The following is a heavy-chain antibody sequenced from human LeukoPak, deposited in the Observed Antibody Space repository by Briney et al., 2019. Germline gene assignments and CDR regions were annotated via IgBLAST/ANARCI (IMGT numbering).Heavy chain of an antibody. D-gene: IGHD2-15*01. CDR2: IYHSGST. V-gene: IGHV4-4*02. Sequence: SETLSLTCTVSGGSISSSNWWSWVRQPPGKGLEWIGEIYHSGSTNYNPSLKSRVTISVDKSKNQFSLKLSSVTAADTAVYYCARVKGYCSGGSCRLFDYWGQGTLVTVSS. J-gene: IGHJ4*02. CDR3: ARVKGYCSGGSCRLFDY. CDR1: GGSISSSNW.